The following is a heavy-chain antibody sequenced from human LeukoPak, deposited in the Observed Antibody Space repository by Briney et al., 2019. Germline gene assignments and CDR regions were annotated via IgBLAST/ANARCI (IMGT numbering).Heavy chain of an antibody. CDR2: IRYDGSNE. CDR3: AKAVYDYVWGSYRYTDY. D-gene: IGHD3-16*02. V-gene: IGHV3-30*02. Sequence: GGSLRLSCAASGFTFSSYGMHWVRQAPGKGLEWVAFIRYDGSNEYYADSVKGRFTISRDNSKNTLYLQMNSLRAEDTAVYYCAKAVYDYVWGSYRYTDYWGQGTLVTVSS. J-gene: IGHJ4*02. CDR1: GFTFSSYG.